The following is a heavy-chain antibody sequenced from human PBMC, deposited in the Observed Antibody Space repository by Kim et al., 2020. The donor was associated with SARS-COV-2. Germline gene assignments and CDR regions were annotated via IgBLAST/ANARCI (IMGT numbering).Heavy chain of an antibody. CDR3: ARGRAEGLLWFGEFIY. Sequence: ASVKVSCKASGYTFTSYGISWVRQAPGQGLEWMGWISAYNGNTNYAQKLQGRVTMTTDTSTITAYMELRSLRSDDTAVYYWARGRAEGLLWFGEFIYWGQGTLVPVSS. J-gene: IGHJ4*02. V-gene: IGHV1-18*01. CDR2: ISAYNGNT. CDR1: GYTFTSYG. D-gene: IGHD3-10*01.